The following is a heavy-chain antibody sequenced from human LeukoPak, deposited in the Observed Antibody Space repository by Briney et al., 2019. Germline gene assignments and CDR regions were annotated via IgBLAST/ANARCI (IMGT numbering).Heavy chain of an antibody. CDR1: GYSFTSYW. Sequence: GESLKISCKGSGYSFTSYWIGWVRQMPGKGLEWMGIIYPGDPDTRYSPSFQGQVTISADKSISTAYLQWSSLKASDTAMYYCAARPYYDILTGPQFDYWGQGTLVTVSS. CDR3: AARPYYDILTGPQFDY. D-gene: IGHD3-9*01. J-gene: IGHJ4*02. V-gene: IGHV5-51*01. CDR2: IYPGDPDT.